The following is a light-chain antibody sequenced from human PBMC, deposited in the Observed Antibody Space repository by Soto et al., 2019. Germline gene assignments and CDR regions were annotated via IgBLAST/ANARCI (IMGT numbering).Light chain of an antibody. Sequence: DIQMTQSPSTLSASVGDRVTATCRASQTIGSWLAWYQQKPGRAPKLLIFDASSLESGVQSRFSGNGSGTEFTLTIRGLQPDDFATYYCKHYNSYSEAFGQGTKVDIK. CDR1: QTIGSW. J-gene: IGKJ1*01. CDR3: KHYNSYSEA. CDR2: DAS. V-gene: IGKV1-5*01.